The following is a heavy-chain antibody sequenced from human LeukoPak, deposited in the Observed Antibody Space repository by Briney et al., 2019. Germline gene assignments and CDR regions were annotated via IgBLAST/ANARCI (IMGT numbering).Heavy chain of an antibody. V-gene: IGHV1-8*01. CDR3: ARAFALVGTTMALSLAFDI. CDR2: MNPNSGNT. CDR1: GYTFTSYD. Sequence: VASVKVSCKASGYTFTSYDINWVRQATGQGLEWMGWMNPNSGNTGYAQKFQGRVTMTRNTSISTAYMELSSLRSEDTAVYYCARAFALVGTTMALSLAFDIWGQGTMVTVSS. J-gene: IGHJ3*02. D-gene: IGHD1-26*01.